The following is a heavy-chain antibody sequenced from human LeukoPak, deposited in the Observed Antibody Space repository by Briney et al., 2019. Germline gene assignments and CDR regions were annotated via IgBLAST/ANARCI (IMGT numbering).Heavy chain of an antibody. CDR3: GKATLITSPYYFDY. J-gene: IGHJ4*02. V-gene: IGHV3-30*18. Sequence: GGSLRLSCAASGFTFSSYGMHWVRQAPGKGLEWVAVISYDGSNKYYADSVKGRFTISRDNSKNTLYLQMNSLRAEDTAVYYCGKATLITSPYYFDYWGQGTLVTVSS. CDR1: GFTFSSYG. D-gene: IGHD3-16*01. CDR2: ISYDGSNK.